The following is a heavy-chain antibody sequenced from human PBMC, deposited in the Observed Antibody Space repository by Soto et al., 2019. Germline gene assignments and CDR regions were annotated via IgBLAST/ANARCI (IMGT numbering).Heavy chain of an antibody. CDR2: TYYRSKWYN. V-gene: IGHV6-1*01. CDR1: GDSVSSNSAA. J-gene: IGHJ3*02. CDR3: ARDPIPPIAARPHAFDI. Sequence: SQTLSLTCAISGDSVSSNSAAWNWIRQSPSRGLEWLGRTYYRSKWYNDYAVSVKSRITINPDTSKNQFSLQLNSVTPEDTAVYYCARDPIPPIAARPHAFDIWGQGTMVTVSS. D-gene: IGHD6-6*01.